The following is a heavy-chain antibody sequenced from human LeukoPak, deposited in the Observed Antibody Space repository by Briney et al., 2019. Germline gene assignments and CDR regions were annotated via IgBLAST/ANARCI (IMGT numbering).Heavy chain of an antibody. V-gene: IGHV4-30-4*02. CDR2: IYYSGST. CDR3: ARGAPGGNDYGDY. J-gene: IGHJ4*02. Sequence: PSETLSLTCTVSGGSISSGDYYWSWIRQPPGKSLEWIGYIYYSGSTYYNPSLKSRVTISVDTSKNQLSLKLSSVTAADTAVYYCARGAPGGNDYGDYWGQGTLVTVSS. CDR1: GGSISSGDYY.